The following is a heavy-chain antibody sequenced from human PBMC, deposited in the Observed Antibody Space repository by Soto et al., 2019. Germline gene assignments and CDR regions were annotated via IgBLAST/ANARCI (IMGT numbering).Heavy chain of an antibody. CDR1: GGTFSSYA. D-gene: IGHD2-2*03. CDR3: ASAGYCSSTSCPYYFDY. V-gene: IGHV1-69*06. J-gene: IGHJ4*02. CDR2: IIPIFGTA. Sequence: QVQLVQSGAEVKKPGSSVKVSCKASGGTFSSYAISWVRQAPGQGLEWMGGIIPIFGTANYAQKFQGRVTLTADKSTSTAYMELSRLRSEDTAVYYCASAGYCSSTSCPYYFDYWGQGTLVTVSS.